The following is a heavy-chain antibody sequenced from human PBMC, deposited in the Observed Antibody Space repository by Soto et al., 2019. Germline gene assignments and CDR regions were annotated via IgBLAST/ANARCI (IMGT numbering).Heavy chain of an antibody. CDR3: ARDWRVAARAWPRTHYYMDV. Sequence: GGSLRLSCAASGFTFSSYGMHWVRQAPGKGLEWVAVIWYDGSNKYYADSVKGRFTISRDNSKNTLYLQMNSLRAEDTAVYYCARDWRVAARAWPRTHYYMDVWGKGTTVTVSS. V-gene: IGHV3-33*01. CDR1: GFTFSSYG. J-gene: IGHJ6*03. D-gene: IGHD6-6*01. CDR2: IWYDGSNK.